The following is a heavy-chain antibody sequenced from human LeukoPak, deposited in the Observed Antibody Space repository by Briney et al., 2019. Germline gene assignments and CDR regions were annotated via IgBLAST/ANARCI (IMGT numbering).Heavy chain of an antibody. J-gene: IGHJ5*02. CDR1: GGSISSYY. D-gene: IGHD3-16*02. CDR2: IYYSGST. CDR3: ARHSTFGGVIVENWFDP. Sequence: SETLSLTCTVSGGSISSYYWSWIRQPPGKGLEWIGYIYYSGSTNYNPSLKSRVTISVDTSKNQFSLKLSSVTAADTAVYYCARHSTFGGVIVENWFDPWGQGTLVTVSS. V-gene: IGHV4-59*08.